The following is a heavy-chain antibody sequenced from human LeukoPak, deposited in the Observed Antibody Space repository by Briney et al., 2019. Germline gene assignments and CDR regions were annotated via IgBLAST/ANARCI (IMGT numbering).Heavy chain of an antibody. CDR2: MYYNGRT. CDR1: GDSISSSSYY. CDR3: AKHPSGYYYDHFDY. V-gene: IGHV4-39*01. D-gene: IGHD3-22*01. Sequence: SETLSLTCTVSGDSISSSSYYWGWIRQPPGKGLEWIGSMYYNGRTYYTPSLKSRVTISVDTSKNQFSLRLSSVTAADTAVYYCAKHPSGYYYDHFDYWGQGTLVTVSS. J-gene: IGHJ4*02.